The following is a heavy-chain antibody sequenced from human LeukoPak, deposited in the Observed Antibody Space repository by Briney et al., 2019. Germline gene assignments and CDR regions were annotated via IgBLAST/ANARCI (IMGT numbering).Heavy chain of an antibody. CDR3: ARYGSGSYYPGYMDV. D-gene: IGHD3-10*01. V-gene: IGHV4-4*07. CDR2: IYTSGST. CDR1: GGSSSSYY. J-gene: IGHJ6*03. Sequence: SETLSLTCTGSGGSSSSYYWSWIRQPAGKGLEWIGRIYTSGSTNYNPSLKSRVTMSVDTSKNQFSLKLSSVTAADTAVYYCARYGSGSYYPGYMDVWGKGTTVTISS.